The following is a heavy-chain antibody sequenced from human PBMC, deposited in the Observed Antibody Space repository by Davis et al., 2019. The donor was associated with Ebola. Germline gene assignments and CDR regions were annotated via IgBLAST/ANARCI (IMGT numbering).Heavy chain of an antibody. CDR1: GGTFSSYA. Sequence: ASVKVSCKASGGTFSSYAISWVRQAPGQGLEWMGWISAYNGNTNYAQKLQGRVTMTTDTSTSTAYMELRSLRSDDTAVYYCARIRFLERLQSDYWGQGTLVTVSS. J-gene: IGHJ4*02. V-gene: IGHV1-18*01. CDR2: ISAYNGNT. CDR3: ARIRFLERLQSDY. D-gene: IGHD3-3*01.